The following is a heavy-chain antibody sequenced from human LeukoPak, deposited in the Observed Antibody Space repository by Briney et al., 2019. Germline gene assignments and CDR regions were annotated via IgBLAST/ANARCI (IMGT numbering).Heavy chain of an antibody. J-gene: IGHJ4*02. CDR2: ISSTITTI. Sequence: GGSLRLSCAASGLRFSGHYMSWIRQAPGKGLEWISYISSTITTIYYADSVKGRFTISRDNAKNSLYPQMSSLRAEDTAVYYCARGDCSATSCYYFDNWGQGTLVTVSS. V-gene: IGHV3-11*04. CDR1: GLRFSGHY. D-gene: IGHD2-15*01. CDR3: ARGDCSATSCYYFDN.